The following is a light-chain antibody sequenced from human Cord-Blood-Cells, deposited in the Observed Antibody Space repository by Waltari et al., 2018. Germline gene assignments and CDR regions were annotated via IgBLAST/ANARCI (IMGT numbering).Light chain of an antibody. CDR1: ALPKQY. V-gene: IGLV3-25*03. J-gene: IGLJ3*02. CDR2: KDS. CDR3: QSADSSGTYWV. Sequence: SYELTQPPSVSVSPGQTARITCPGDALPKQYAYWYQQKPGQAPVLVKYKDSERPSGIPGRFSGSSSGTTVTLTISGVQAEDEADYYCQSADSSGTYWVFGGGTKLTVL.